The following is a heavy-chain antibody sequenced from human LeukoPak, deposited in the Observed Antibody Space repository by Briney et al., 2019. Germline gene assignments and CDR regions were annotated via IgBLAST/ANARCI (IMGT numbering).Heavy chain of an antibody. CDR3: ARVVSGNMYFDY. CDR1: GYTFTGYY. CDR2: INPHTNGT. D-gene: IGHD3-10*01. V-gene: IGHV1-2*02. J-gene: IGHJ4*02. Sequence: GASVKVSCKASGYTFTGYYMHWVRQAPGQGPEWMGWINPHTNGTKYARKFQGRVTMTRDTSISTAYMELSSLRSEDTAVYYCARVVSGNMYFDYWGQGTLVTVSS.